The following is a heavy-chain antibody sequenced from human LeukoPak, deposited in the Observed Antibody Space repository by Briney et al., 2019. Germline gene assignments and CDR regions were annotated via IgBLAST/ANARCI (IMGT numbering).Heavy chain of an antibody. CDR3: RGSGSYVDY. D-gene: IGHD3-10*01. J-gene: IGHJ4*02. CDR1: GFTFDDYA. CDR2: ISWNSGSI. Sequence: GGSLRLSCAASGFTFDDYAMHWVRQAPGKGLEWVSGISWNSGSIGYADSVKGRFTISRDNAKNSLYLQMNSLRAEDMALYYCRGSGSYVDYWGQGTLVTVSS. V-gene: IGHV3-9*03.